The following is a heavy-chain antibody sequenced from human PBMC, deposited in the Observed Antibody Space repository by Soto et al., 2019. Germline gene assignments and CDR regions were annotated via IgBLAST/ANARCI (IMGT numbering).Heavy chain of an antibody. CDR3: AIPKGLPAAMWGAFDI. V-gene: IGHV3-23*01. D-gene: IGHD2-2*01. CDR2: ISGSGGST. Sequence: PGGSLRLSCAASGFTFSSYAMSWVRQAPGKGLEWVSAISGSGGSTYYADSVKGRFTISRDNSKNTLYLQMNSLRAEDTAVYYCAIPKGLPAAMWGAFDIWGQGTMVTVSS. J-gene: IGHJ3*02. CDR1: GFTFSSYA.